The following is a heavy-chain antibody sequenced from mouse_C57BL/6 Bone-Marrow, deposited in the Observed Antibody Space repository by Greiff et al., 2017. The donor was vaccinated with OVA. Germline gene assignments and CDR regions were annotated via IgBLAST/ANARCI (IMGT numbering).Heavy chain of an antibody. V-gene: IGHV1-72*01. CDR2: IDPNSGGT. Sequence: QVQLQQPGAELVKPGASVKLSCKASGYTFTSYWMHWVKQRPGRGLEWIGTIDPNSGGTKYNEKFKSKATLTVDKPSSTAYMQLSSLTSEDSAVYYCARSHYGSSFWYFDVWGTGTTVTVSS. D-gene: IGHD1-1*01. CDR1: GYTFTSYW. J-gene: IGHJ1*03. CDR3: ARSHYGSSFWYFDV.